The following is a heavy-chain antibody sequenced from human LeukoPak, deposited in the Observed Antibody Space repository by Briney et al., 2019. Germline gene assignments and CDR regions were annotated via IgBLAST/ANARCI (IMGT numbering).Heavy chain of an antibody. Sequence: ASVKVSCKVSGYTLTELSMHWVRQAPGKGLEWMGGFDPEDGETIYAQKFQGRVTMTEDTSTDTAYMELSSLRSEDTAVYHCAGRDCSSTSCPFDYWGQGTLVTVSS. V-gene: IGHV1-24*01. CDR2: FDPEDGET. J-gene: IGHJ4*02. CDR1: GYTLTELS. D-gene: IGHD2-2*01. CDR3: AGRDCSSTSCPFDY.